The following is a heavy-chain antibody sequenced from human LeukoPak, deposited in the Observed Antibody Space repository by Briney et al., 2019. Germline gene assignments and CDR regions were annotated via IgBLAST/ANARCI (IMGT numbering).Heavy chain of an antibody. CDR1: GDAISTYY. J-gene: IGHJ4*02. CDR3: ARDKAHSYGYYFDP. D-gene: IGHD3-10*01. V-gene: IGHV4-4*09. Sequence: RTSQTLSLTCTVSGDAISTYYWNWVRQNPGKGLEWDGHIANGGTDYNPSLKSRAIISVDTSKNQISLRLTSVTAADTAVYYCARDKAHSYGYYFDPWGPGTQVLVSS. CDR2: IANGGT.